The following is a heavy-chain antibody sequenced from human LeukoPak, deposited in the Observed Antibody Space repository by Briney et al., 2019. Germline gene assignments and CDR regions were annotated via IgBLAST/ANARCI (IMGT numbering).Heavy chain of an antibody. V-gene: IGHV3-23*01. CDR3: AKGDYYGSSGLADRPDTFDI. CDR2: ISGSGGST. J-gene: IGHJ3*02. CDR1: GFTFSSYA. Sequence: GGSLRPSCAASGFTFSSYAMSWVRQAPGKGLEWVSAISGSGGSTYYADSVKGRFTISRDNSKNTLYLQMNSLRAEDTAVYYCAKGDYYGSSGLADRPDTFDIWGQGTMVTVSS. D-gene: IGHD3-22*01.